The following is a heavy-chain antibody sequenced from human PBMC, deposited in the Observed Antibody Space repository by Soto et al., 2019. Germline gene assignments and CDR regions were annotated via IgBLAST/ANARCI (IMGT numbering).Heavy chain of an antibody. CDR2: IFYSGTT. CDR1: GDSISIGGYF. J-gene: IGHJ4*02. D-gene: IGHD4-17*01. V-gene: IGHV4-31*03. CDR3: ARGRLRRRYFDY. Sequence: SETLSLTCTVSGDSISIGGYFLNWSRHHPGKGLEWIGYIFYSGTTFYNPSLKSRLSISVDTSNNQFSLNLTSVTAADTAVYFCARGRLRRRYFDYWGQGVLVTVSS.